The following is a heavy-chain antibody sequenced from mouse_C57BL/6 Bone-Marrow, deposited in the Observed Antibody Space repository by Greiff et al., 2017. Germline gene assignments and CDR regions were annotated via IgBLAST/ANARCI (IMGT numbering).Heavy chain of an antibody. Sequence: VQLKESGPVLVKPGASVKMSCKASGYTFTDYYMNWVKQSHGKSLEWIGVINPYNGGTSYNQKFKCKATLTVDKSSSTAYMELNSLTSEDSAVYYCRLTYYFDYWGQGTTLTVSS. D-gene: IGHD1-2*01. CDR2: INPYNGGT. J-gene: IGHJ2*01. CDR1: GYTFTDYY. V-gene: IGHV1-19*01. CDR3: RLTYYFDY.